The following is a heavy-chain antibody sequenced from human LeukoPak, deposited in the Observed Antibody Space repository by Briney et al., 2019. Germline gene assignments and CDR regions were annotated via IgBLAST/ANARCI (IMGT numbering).Heavy chain of an antibody. CDR2: IYYSGST. V-gene: IGHV4-59*11. J-gene: IGHJ3*02. D-gene: IGHD5-18*01. CDR1: GGSISSHY. CDR3: ARNSYEDAFDI. Sequence: SETLSLTCTVSGGSISSHYWSWFRQPPGKGLEWIGYIYYSGSTNYNPSLKSRVTISVDTSKNQFSLKLSSVTAADTAVYYCARNSYEDAFDIWGQGTMVTVSS.